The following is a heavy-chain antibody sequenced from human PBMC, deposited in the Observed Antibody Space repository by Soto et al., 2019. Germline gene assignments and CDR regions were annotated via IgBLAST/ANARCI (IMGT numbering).Heavy chain of an antibody. V-gene: IGHV3-33*01. CDR3: VRDSRWYVLDS. D-gene: IGHD6-19*01. CDR2: IWYDGSNK. Sequence: GGSLRISCAASGFTFSSYGLHWVRQAQDKGLEWVAVIWYDGSNKYYADSVKGRFTISRDNSKNTLYLQMNSLRAEDTAVYYSVRDSRWYVLDSRGKGTLVT. CDR1: GFTFSSYG. J-gene: IGHJ4*02.